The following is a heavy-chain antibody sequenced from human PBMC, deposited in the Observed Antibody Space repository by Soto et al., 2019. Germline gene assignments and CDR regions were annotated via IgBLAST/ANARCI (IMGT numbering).Heavy chain of an antibody. V-gene: IGHV3-23*01. J-gene: IGHJ4*02. CDR2: ISGSGSST. D-gene: IGHD5-12*01. Sequence: PGGSLRLSCVASGFTFNKHALAWVRQAPGKGLEWVSAISGSGSSTYDSDSVKGRFTISRDNSNNTLYLQMNSLRAEDTAIYYCASSPGVLTAISAFDHWGQGTPVTVSS. CDR3: ASSPGVLTAISAFDH. CDR1: GFTFNKHA.